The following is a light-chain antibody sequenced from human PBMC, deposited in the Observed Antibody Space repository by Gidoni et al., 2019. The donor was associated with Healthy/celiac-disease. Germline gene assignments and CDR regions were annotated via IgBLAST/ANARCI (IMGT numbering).Light chain of an antibody. Sequence: ENALTQSPGTLSLSPGERATLSCRASQSVSSSYLAWYQQKPGQAPRLLIYGASSRATGVPDRFSGSGSGTDFTLTISRLEPEDFAVYYCQQYCSSPQTFGQGTKVEIK. J-gene: IGKJ1*01. V-gene: IGKV3-20*01. CDR1: QSVSSSY. CDR3: QQYCSSPQT. CDR2: GAS.